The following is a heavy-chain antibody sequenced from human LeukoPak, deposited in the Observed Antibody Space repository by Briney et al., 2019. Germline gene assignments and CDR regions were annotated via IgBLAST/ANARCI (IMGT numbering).Heavy chain of an antibody. J-gene: IGHJ3*02. Sequence: ASVKVSCKASGYTFTSYDINWVRQATGQGLEWMGWMNPNSGNTGYAQKFQGRVTMTRNTSINTAYMELSSLRSEDTAVYYCGGDRGGGTTGTMTYDIWGQGTMVTVSS. V-gene: IGHV1-8*01. CDR1: GYTFTSYD. D-gene: IGHD1-1*01. CDR3: GGDRGGGTTGTMTYDI. CDR2: MNPNSGNT.